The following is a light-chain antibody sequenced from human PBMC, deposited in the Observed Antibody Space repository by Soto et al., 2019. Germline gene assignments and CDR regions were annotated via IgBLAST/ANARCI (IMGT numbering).Light chain of an antibody. CDR2: STS. Sequence: QAVVTQEPSLTVSPGRTVTLTCASSTGAVTNSYYPNWFQQKPGQAPRPLIYSTSSRHSWTPARFSGSLLGSKAALTLSAVQPDDEADYYCRPYCGGDPGVFGTGTKLTVL. V-gene: IGLV7-43*01. CDR1: TGAVTNSYY. J-gene: IGLJ3*02. CDR3: RPYCGGDPGV.